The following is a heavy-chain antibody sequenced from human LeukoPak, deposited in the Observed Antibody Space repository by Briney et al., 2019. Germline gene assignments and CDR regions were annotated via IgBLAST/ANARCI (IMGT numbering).Heavy chain of an antibody. CDR2: ISAYSGNT. CDR3: ARDSRGSYYGSGSSFDP. D-gene: IGHD3-10*01. CDR1: GYTFTSYG. Sequence: GASVKVSCKASGYTFTSYGISWVRQAPGQGLEWMGWISAYSGNTNYAQKLQGRVTMTTDTSTSTAYMELRSLRSDDTAVYYCARDSRGSYYGSGSSFDPWGQGTLVTVSS. J-gene: IGHJ5*02. V-gene: IGHV1-18*01.